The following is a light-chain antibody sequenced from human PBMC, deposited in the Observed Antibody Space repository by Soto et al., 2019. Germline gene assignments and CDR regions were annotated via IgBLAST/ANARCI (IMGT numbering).Light chain of an antibody. CDR2: DVS. Sequence: QSALTQPASLSGSPGQSISISCSGTSSDVGGYEYVSWHQQYPGKAPKLIIYDVSNRPSGVSNRFSGSKSGNTASLTISGLKSEDEADYYCSSYTISSTHVFGTGTKLTVL. CDR1: SSDVGGYEY. V-gene: IGLV2-14*01. J-gene: IGLJ1*01. CDR3: SSYTISSTHV.